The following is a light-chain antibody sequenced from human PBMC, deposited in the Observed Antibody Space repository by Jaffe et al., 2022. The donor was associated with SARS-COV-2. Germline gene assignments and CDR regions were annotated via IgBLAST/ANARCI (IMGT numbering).Light chain of an antibody. Sequence: EIVLTQSPGTLSLSPGERATLSCRASQSVSSSYLAWYQQKPGQAPRLLIYGASSRATGIPDRFSGSGSGTDFTLTISRLEPEDFAVYYCQQYGSSPRALLTFGGGTKVEIK. V-gene: IGKV3-20*01. J-gene: IGKJ4*01. CDR3: QQYGSSPRALLT. CDR2: GAS. CDR1: QSVSSSY.